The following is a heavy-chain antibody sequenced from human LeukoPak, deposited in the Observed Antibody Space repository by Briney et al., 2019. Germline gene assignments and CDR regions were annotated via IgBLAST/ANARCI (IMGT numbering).Heavy chain of an antibody. CDR2: ISGGGGST. CDR3: AKVLVGATTNWDFDY. CDR1: GFTFSSYS. J-gene: IGHJ4*02. Sequence: SGGSLRLSCAASGFTFSSYSMNWVRQAPGKGLEWVSAISGGGGSTYYADSVKGRFTISRDNSKNTLYLQMNSLRAEDTAVYYCAKVLVGATTNWDFDYWGQGTLVTVSS. V-gene: IGHV3-23*01. D-gene: IGHD1-26*01.